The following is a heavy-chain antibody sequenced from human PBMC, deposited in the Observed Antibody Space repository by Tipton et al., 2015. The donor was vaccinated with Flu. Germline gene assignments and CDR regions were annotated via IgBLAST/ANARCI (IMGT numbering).Heavy chain of an antibody. CDR1: GGSISSGSYY. CDR2: IYYTGST. V-gene: IGHV4-61*01. Sequence: TLSLTCTVSGGSISSGSYYWSWIRQPPGKGLEWIGYIYYTGSTNYNPSLKSRVTISVDTSNNQFSLKLSSVTAADTAVYYCARLPLPLSYFDYWGQGTLVTVSS. J-gene: IGHJ4*02. CDR3: ARLPLPLSYFDY.